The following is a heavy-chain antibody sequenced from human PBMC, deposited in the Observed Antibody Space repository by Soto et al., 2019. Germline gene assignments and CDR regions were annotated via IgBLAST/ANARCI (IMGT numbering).Heavy chain of an antibody. CDR1: GFTFDDYT. J-gene: IGHJ4*02. CDR2: ISWDGGST. D-gene: IGHD1-26*01. V-gene: IGHV3-43*01. Sequence: GGSLRLSCAASGFTFDDYTMHWVRQAPGKGLEWVSLISWDGGSTYYADSVKGRFTISRDNSKNSLYLQMNSLRTEDTALYYCAKGGGSSEPFDYWGQGTLVTVSS. CDR3: AKGGGSSEPFDY.